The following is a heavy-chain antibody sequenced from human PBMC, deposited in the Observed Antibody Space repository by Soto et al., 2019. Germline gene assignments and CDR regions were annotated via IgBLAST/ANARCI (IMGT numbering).Heavy chain of an antibody. D-gene: IGHD4-17*01. V-gene: IGHV3-30-3*01. CDR3: AREDDYGYRYINYGLDV. CDR1: GFTFNIYA. J-gene: IGHJ6*02. Sequence: GGSLRLSCAASGFTFNIYALHWVRQAPGKGLEWVAVISFDGTKKYYSDSVKGRFTISRDNLKSTLYLQMNNHRVEDAALYFCAREDDYGYRYINYGLDVWGQGTTVTV. CDR2: ISFDGTKK.